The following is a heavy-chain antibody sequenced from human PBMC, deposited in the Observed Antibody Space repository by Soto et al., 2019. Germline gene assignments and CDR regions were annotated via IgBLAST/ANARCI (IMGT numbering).Heavy chain of an antibody. D-gene: IGHD2-2*01. Sequence: EVQEEESGGGLVKPGGSLRLSCTASGSTFSNYEMNWVRQAPGKGLEWVSSIDESGNYIYYADSVQGRFIISRDNVKNSLYLQMNSLRAEDTAVYSCARDESAGSSIRYWGQGPLVTVSS. CDR2: IDESGNYI. V-gene: IGHV3-21*01. CDR3: ARDESAGSSIRY. CDR1: GSTFSNYE. J-gene: IGHJ4*02.